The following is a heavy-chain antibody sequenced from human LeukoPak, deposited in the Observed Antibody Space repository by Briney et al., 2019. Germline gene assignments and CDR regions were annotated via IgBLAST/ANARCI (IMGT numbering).Heavy chain of an antibody. CDR1: GFTFSDYY. CDR3: ARDHEQLVRGYYYYYMDV. V-gene: IGHV3-11*04. CDR2: ISSSGSTI. Sequence: PGGSLRLSCAASGFTFSDYYMSWIRQAPGKGLEWVSYISSSGSTIYYADSVKGRFTISRDNAKNSLYLQMNSQRAEDTAVYYCARDHEQLVRGYYYYYMDVWGKGTTVTVSS. J-gene: IGHJ6*03. D-gene: IGHD6-6*01.